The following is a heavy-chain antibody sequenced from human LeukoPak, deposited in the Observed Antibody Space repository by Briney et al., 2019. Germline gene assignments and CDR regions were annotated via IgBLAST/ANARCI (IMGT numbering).Heavy chain of an antibody. V-gene: IGHV4-31*03. D-gene: IGHD3-22*01. CDR1: GGSISSGGYS. CDR2: IYFRGTT. CDR3: ARFRRNYYDSSGSLAFDI. Sequence: SETLSLTCTVSGGSISSGGYSWSWLRQHPVKGLEWIGHIYFRGTTYYNSSLRSRLTISVDTSKNQFSLKLSSVTAADTAVYYCARFRRNYYDSSGSLAFDIWGQGTMVTVSS. J-gene: IGHJ3*02.